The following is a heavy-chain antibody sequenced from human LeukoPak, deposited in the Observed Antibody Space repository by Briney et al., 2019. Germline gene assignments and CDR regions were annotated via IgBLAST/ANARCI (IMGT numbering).Heavy chain of an antibody. D-gene: IGHD1-26*01. J-gene: IGHJ4*02. V-gene: IGHV3-21*01. CDR3: ASYPYSGSYFFDY. CDR2: ISSSSSYI. CDR1: GFTFSSYS. Sequence: GGSLRLSYAASGFTFSSYSMNWVRQAPGKGLEWVSSISSSSSYIYYADSVKGRFTISRDNAKNSLYLQMNSLRAEDTAVYYCASYPYSGSYFFDYWGQGTLVTVSS.